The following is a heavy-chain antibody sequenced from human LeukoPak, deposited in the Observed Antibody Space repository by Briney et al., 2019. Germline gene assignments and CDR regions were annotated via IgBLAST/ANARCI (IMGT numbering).Heavy chain of an antibody. J-gene: IGHJ6*02. V-gene: IGHV3-23*01. CDR1: GFTFSSYA. D-gene: IGHD6-6*01. Sequence: PGGSLRLSCAASGFTFSSYAMSWVRQAPGKGLEWVSAISGSGGSTSYADSVKDRFTISRDNSKNTLYLQMDSLRAEDTAVYYCAKDLLRPPPTLYYYSYGMDVCGQGTTVTASS. CDR3: AKDLLRPPPTLYYYSYGMDV. CDR2: ISGSGGST.